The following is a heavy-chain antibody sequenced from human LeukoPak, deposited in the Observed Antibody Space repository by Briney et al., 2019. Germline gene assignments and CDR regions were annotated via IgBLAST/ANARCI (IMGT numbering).Heavy chain of an antibody. Sequence: ASVKVSCKASGYTFTGYYMHWVRQAPGQGLEWMGWINPNSGGTNYAQKFQGRVTMTRDTSISTAYMELSRLRSDDTAVYYCARGMPYSSGWYYYYYMDVWGKGTTVTVSS. V-gene: IGHV1-2*02. CDR1: GYTFTGYY. J-gene: IGHJ6*03. D-gene: IGHD6-19*01. CDR3: ARGMPYSSGWYYYYYMDV. CDR2: INPNSGGT.